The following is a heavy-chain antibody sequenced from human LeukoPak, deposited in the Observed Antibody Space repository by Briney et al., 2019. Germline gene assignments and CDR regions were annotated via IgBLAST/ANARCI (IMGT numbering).Heavy chain of an antibody. V-gene: IGHV4-59*01. CDR2: IYYSGST. CDR1: GGSISSYY. J-gene: IGHJ4*02. Sequence: SETLSLTCTVSGGSISSYYWSWIRQPPGKGLEWIGYIYYSGSTNYNPSLKSRVTISVDTSKNQFSLKLSSVTAADTAVYYCARSPPTHYYGSGPLDYWGQGTLVTVSS. CDR3: ARSPPTHYYGSGPLDY. D-gene: IGHD3-10*01.